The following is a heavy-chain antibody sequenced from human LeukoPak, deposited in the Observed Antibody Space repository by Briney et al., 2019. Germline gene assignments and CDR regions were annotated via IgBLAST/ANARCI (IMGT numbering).Heavy chain of an antibody. CDR2: ISVSDDST. D-gene: IGHD2-2*01. CDR3: ARDRYCVSTNCPYDF. V-gene: IGHV3-23*01. Sequence: GGSLRLSWAASGFTSSDYTMNWVRQSPGKGLEWVSGISVSDDSTYYADSVKGRFTISRDKSNNMLHLQMNSLRAEDTAVYYCARDRYCVSTNCPYDFWGQGTPVTVSS. CDR1: GFTSSDYT. J-gene: IGHJ4*02.